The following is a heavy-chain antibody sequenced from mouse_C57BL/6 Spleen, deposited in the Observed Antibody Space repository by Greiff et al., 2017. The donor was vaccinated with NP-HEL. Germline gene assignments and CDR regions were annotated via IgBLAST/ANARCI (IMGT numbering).Heavy chain of an antibody. D-gene: IGHD2-1*01. Sequence: VQLQQPGAELVRPGSSVKLSCKASGYTFTSYWMHWVKQRPIQGLEWIGNIDPSDSETHYNQKFKDKATLTVDKSSSTAYMQLSSLTSEDSAVYYCARSLYYGYLDYWGQGTTLTVSS. CDR1: GYTFTSYW. CDR2: IDPSDSET. J-gene: IGHJ2*01. V-gene: IGHV1-52*01. CDR3: ARSLYYGYLDY.